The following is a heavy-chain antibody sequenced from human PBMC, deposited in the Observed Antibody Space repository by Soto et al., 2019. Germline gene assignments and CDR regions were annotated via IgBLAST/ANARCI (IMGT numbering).Heavy chain of an antibody. CDR1: GFTVSNAW. D-gene: IGHD5-12*01. CDR2: VKSKTDGGTI. V-gene: IGHV3-15*01. Sequence: GGSLRLSFAASGFTVSNAWMAWVRQAPGKGLEWVGRVKSKTDGGTIDYAAPVKDRFTISRDDSKNTLYLQMNSLKTEDTAVYYCIGTYSGSSMRFDYWGQGTLVTVSS. J-gene: IGHJ4*02. CDR3: IGTYSGSSMRFDY.